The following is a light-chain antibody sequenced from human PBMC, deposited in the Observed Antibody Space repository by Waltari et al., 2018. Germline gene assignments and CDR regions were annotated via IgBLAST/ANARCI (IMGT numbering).Light chain of an antibody. CDR3: CSYAGNYIWV. Sequence: QSALTQPASVSGSPGQSVTISCTGASSDIGRYDIVSGYQQHPGNAPKPIICDVSKRPSGVSDRFSGSKSGDTASLTISGLQFEDEADYYCCSYAGNYIWVFGGGTRLTVL. J-gene: IGLJ3*02. CDR1: SSDIGRYDI. V-gene: IGLV2-23*02. CDR2: DVS.